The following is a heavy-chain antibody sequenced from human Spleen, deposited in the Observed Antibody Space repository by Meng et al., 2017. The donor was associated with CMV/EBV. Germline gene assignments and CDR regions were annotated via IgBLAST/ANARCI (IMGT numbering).Heavy chain of an antibody. D-gene: IGHD3-22*01. CDR2: INPNSGGT. Sequence: ASVKVSCKASGYTFTDYYIHWVRQAPGQGLEWMGWINPNSGGTNYAQKFQGRVTMTRDTSISTAYMELSRLRSDDTAVYYCARDGAYYYDVSGYYLDAFDIWGQGTVVTVSS. CDR1: GYTFTDYY. J-gene: IGHJ3*02. CDR3: ARDGAYYYDVSGYYLDAFDI. V-gene: IGHV1-2*02.